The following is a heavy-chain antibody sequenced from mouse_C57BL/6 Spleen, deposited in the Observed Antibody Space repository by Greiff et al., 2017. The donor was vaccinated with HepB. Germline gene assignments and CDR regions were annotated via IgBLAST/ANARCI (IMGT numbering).Heavy chain of an antibody. V-gene: IGHV5-17*01. CDR2: ISSGSSTI. D-gene: IGHD2-4*01. J-gene: IGHJ1*03. Sequence: EVKLMESGGGLVKPGGSLKLSCAASGFTFSDYGMHWVRQAPEKGLEWVAYISSGSSTIYYADTVKGRFTISRDNAKNTLFLQMTSLRSEDTAMYYCARGITTRYFDVWGTGTTVTVSS. CDR1: GFTFSDYG. CDR3: ARGITTRYFDV.